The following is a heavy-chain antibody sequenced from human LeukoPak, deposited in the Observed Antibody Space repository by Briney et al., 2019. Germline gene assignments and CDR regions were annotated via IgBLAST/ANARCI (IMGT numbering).Heavy chain of an antibody. Sequence: ASVKVSCTASGYTFTSYDINWVRQATGQGLEWMGWMNPNSGNTGYAQKFQGRVTMTEDTSTDTAYMELSSLRSEDTAVYYCATDLRDGYFFDYWGQGTLVTVSS. V-gene: IGHV1-8*01. CDR2: MNPNSGNT. J-gene: IGHJ4*02. D-gene: IGHD5-24*01. CDR3: ATDLRDGYFFDY. CDR1: GYTFTSYD.